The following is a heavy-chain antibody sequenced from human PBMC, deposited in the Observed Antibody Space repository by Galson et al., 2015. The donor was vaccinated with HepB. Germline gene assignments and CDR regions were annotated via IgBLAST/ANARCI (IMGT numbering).Heavy chain of an antibody. CDR1: GFTFSTYG. J-gene: IGHJ3*02. V-gene: IGHV3-30*18. CDR2: LSKDGSDE. Sequence: SLRLSCAASGFTFSTYGIHWVRQAPGKGLKWVAFLSKDGSDEYYAAAVKGRFTISRDNSKNTLYMQMNSLRAEDTAVYFCAKHLRDTSGYYWDDVFDIWGQGTKVIVSS. CDR3: AKHLRDTSGYYWDDVFDI. D-gene: IGHD3-22*01.